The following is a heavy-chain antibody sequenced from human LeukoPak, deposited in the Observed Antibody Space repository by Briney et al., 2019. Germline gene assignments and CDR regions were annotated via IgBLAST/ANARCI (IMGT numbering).Heavy chain of an antibody. CDR1: GFTFSSYS. CDR2: ISSGSSYI. CDR3: ARDKLRWPPFDY. V-gene: IGHV3-21*01. D-gene: IGHD4-23*01. J-gene: IGHJ4*02. Sequence: GGSLRLSCAASGFTFSSYSMNWVRQAPGKGLEWVSSISSGSSYIYYADSVKGRFTISRDNAKNSLYLQMNSLRAEDTAVYYCARDKLRWPPFDYWGQGTLVTVSS.